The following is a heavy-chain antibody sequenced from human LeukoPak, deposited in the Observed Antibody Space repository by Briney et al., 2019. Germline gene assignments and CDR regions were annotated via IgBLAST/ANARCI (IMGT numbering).Heavy chain of an antibody. CDR3: ARLTWELFFDY. CDR1: GFTFSSYW. V-gene: IGHV3-7*01. J-gene: IGHJ4*02. D-gene: IGHD1-26*01. Sequence: GGSLRLSCAASGFTFSSYWMSWVRQAPGKGLEWVANIKQDGSEKYYVDSVKGRFTISRDNAKNSLYLQMNSLRAEDTAVYCCARLTWELFFDYWGQGTLVTVSS. CDR2: IKQDGSEK.